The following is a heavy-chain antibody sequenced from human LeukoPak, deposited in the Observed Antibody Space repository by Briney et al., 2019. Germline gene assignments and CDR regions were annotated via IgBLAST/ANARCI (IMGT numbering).Heavy chain of an antibody. D-gene: IGHD5-24*01. CDR3: ARLRDLYNCLDP. CDR1: GYSISSGYY. V-gene: IGHV4-38-2*01. CDR2: IYHSGST. Sequence: SETLSLTCAVSGYSISSGYYWGWIRQPPGKGLEWIGSIYHSGSTYYNPSLKSRVTISVDTSKNQFSLKLSSVTAADTAVYYCARLRDLYNCLDPWGQGTLVTVSS. J-gene: IGHJ5*02.